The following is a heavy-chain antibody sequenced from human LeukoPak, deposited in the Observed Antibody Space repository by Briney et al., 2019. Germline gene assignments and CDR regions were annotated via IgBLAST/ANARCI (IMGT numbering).Heavy chain of an antibody. CDR1: GDSIRSGTYY. V-gene: IGHV4-61*02. J-gene: IGHJ4*02. D-gene: IGHD5-12*01. Sequence: SETLSLTCSVSGDSIRSGTYYWSWIRQPARKGLEWIGRIYTSGSTSYNPSLKSRVTISVDTSKNQFSLKLTSVTAADTAVYYCARGGGATRIDYWGQGTLDTVSS. CDR2: IYTSGST. CDR3: ARGGGATRIDY.